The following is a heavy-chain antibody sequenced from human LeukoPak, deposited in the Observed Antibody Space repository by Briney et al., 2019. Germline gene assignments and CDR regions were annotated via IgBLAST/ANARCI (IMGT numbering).Heavy chain of an antibody. CDR3: AKDEAGSGWYPSSDY. D-gene: IGHD6-19*01. Sequence: GGSLRLSCAASGFTFSSYAMHWVRQAPGKGLEWVAVISYDGSNKYYADSVKGRFTISRDNSKNTLYLQMNSLRAEDTAVYYCAKDEAGSGWYPSSDYWGQGTLVTVSS. V-gene: IGHV3-30-3*01. CDR2: ISYDGSNK. CDR1: GFTFSSYA. J-gene: IGHJ4*02.